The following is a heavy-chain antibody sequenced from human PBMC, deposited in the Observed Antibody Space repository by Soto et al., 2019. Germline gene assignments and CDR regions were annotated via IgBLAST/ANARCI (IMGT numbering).Heavy chain of an antibody. J-gene: IGHJ4*02. CDR2: IYYSGCI. CDR1: GCSIGNYY. CDR3: AREVWGPLYYFDL. Sequence: SETLSLTCTVSGCSIGNYYWDWIRNPPGKGLEWIGNIYYSGCITYNPSLKSRVTISLDTSKNQFSLRLSSVTAADTAVYYCAREVWGPLYYFDLWGPGTLVTVS. V-gene: IGHV4-59*01. D-gene: IGHD7-27*01.